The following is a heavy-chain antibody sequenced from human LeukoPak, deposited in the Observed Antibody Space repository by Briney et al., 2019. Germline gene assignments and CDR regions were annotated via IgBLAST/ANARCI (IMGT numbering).Heavy chain of an antibody. Sequence: GGSLRLSCAASGFTFSSYGMHWVRQAPGKGLEWVAVISYDGSNKYYADSVKGRFTISRDNSKNTLYLQMNSLRAEDTAVYYCAVGHCSGGSCYHELDYWGQGTLVTVSS. J-gene: IGHJ4*02. V-gene: IGHV3-33*05. CDR3: AVGHCSGGSCYHELDY. CDR2: ISYDGSNK. D-gene: IGHD2-15*01. CDR1: GFTFSSYG.